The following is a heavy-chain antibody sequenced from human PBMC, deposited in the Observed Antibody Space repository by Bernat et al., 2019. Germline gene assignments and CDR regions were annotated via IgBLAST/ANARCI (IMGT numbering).Heavy chain of an antibody. V-gene: IGHV3-66*02. CDR3: ARYYDGSGSYGKALDI. CDR1: GFTVTNNY. Sequence: EVQLVESGGDLVQPGGSLRLSCAASGFTVTNNYMNGVRQTPGKGLEWVSIMHGGGTTDYADSVKGRFTISRDNSKNTLYLQMSSLRAEDTAVYYCARYYDGSGSYGKALDIWGRGTMVTVSS. CDR2: MHGGGTT. D-gene: IGHD3-22*01. J-gene: IGHJ3*02.